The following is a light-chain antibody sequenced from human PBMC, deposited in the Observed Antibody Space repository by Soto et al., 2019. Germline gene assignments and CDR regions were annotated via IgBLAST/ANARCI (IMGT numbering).Light chain of an antibody. CDR3: QQYYSSLVT. CDR2: WAS. CDR1: QSVLYSSNNKNY. Sequence: DIVLTQSPDSLAVSLGDRATINCKSSQSVLYSSNNKNYLAWYQQKPGQPPKLLIYWASTRESGVPDRFSGSGSGTDFTLTVSCLQAEDVAVYYCQQYYSSLVTFGGGTKVEIK. V-gene: IGKV4-1*01. J-gene: IGKJ4*01.